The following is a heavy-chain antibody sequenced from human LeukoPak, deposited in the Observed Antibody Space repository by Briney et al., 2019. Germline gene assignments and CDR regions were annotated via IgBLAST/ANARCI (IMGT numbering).Heavy chain of an antibody. CDR2: ISAYNGNT. J-gene: IGHJ4*02. CDR3: ARDSSGIVPKGYFDY. V-gene: IGHV1-18*01. D-gene: IGHD2-2*01. CDR1: GYTFTSYG. Sequence: ASVKVSCKASGYTFTSYGISWVRQAPGQGLEWMGWISAYNGNTNYAQKLQGRVTMTTDTSTSTAYMELRSLRSDDTAVYYCARDSSGIVPKGYFDYWGQGTLVTVSS.